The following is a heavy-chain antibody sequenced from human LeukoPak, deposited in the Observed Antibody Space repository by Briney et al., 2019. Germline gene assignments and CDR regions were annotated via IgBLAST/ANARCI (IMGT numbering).Heavy chain of an antibody. V-gene: IGHV1-8*01. D-gene: IGHD3-16*01. CDR1: GYTFTSYD. CDR3: ARGLITFGGVIIFDY. J-gene: IGHJ4*02. CDR2: TNPNSGNT. Sequence: GASVKVSCKASGYTFTSYDINWVRQATGQGLEWMGWTNPNSGNTGYAQKFQGRVTMTRNTSISTAYMELSSLRSEDTAVYYCARGLITFGGVIIFDYWGQGTLVTVSS.